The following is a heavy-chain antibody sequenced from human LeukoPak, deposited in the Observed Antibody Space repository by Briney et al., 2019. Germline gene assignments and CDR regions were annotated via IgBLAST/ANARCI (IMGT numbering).Heavy chain of an antibody. D-gene: IGHD4-23*01. CDR3: ARGSTVVGTYTWFDP. CDR2: IIPVFGIA. V-gene: IGHV1-69*04. CDR1: GGTFSSYA. J-gene: IGHJ5*02. Sequence: SVNVSCKASGGTFSSYAISWVRQAPGQGLEWMGRIIPVFGIANYAQTFQGRVTITADKSTSTAYMELRSLRSEDTAVYYCARGSTVVGTYTWFDPWGQGTLVTVSS.